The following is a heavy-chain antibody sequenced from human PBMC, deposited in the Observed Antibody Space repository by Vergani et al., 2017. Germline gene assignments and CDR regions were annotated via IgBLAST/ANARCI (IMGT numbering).Heavy chain of an antibody. D-gene: IGHD1-1*01. V-gene: IGHV1-18*01. CDR1: GYSFINYG. Sequence: QSQLVQSGDEVKKPGASVKVSCKTSGYSFINYGISWVRQAPGQGLEWLGWVSPYNGNTNYGQKIQGRVTMTTDTSTRTAYMQLRSLTFDDTAVYYCATKSCGTPGCQIGYFREWGQGTLVTVSS. CDR2: VSPYNGNT. J-gene: IGHJ1*01. CDR3: ATKSCGTPGCQIGYFRE.